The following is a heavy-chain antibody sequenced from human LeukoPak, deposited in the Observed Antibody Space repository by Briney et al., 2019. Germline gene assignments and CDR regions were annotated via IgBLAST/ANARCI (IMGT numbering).Heavy chain of an antibody. D-gene: IGHD2-2*02. CDR1: GGTFSSYA. Sequence: SVKVSCKASGGTFSSYAISWVRQAPGQGLEWMGGIIPIFGTANYAQKFQVRVTITADESTSTAYMELSSLRSEDTAVYYCAREDIVVVPAAIFVGAFDIWGQGTMVTVSS. CDR2: IIPIFGTA. J-gene: IGHJ3*02. CDR3: AREDIVVVPAAIFVGAFDI. V-gene: IGHV1-69*13.